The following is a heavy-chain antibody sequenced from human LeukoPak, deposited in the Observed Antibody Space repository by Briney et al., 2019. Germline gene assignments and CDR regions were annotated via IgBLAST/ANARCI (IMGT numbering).Heavy chain of an antibody. J-gene: IGHJ4*02. V-gene: IGHV5-51*01. Sequence: HGESLKISCKGSGYSFTSYWIGWVRQMPGKGLEWMGIIYPGDSDTRYSPSFQGQVTISADKSISTAYLQWSSLKASDTAMYYCARTGTGDILTARLFDYWGQGTLVTVSS. CDR2: IYPGDSDT. CDR3: ARTGTGDILTARLFDY. CDR1: GYSFTSYW. D-gene: IGHD3-9*01.